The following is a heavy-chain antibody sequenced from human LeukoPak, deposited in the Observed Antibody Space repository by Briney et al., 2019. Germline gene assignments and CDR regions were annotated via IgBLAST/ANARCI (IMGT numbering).Heavy chain of an antibody. V-gene: IGHV1-18*01. J-gene: IGHJ6*02. Sequence: ASVKISCKASGYTFTSYGISWLRQPPGQGLEGMGWISAYNGNTNYAQKLQGRVTMTTDTSTSTAYMELRSLRSDDTAVYYCARVRSGYDNYGMDVWGQGTTVTVSS. CDR1: GYTFTSYG. D-gene: IGHD5-12*01. CDR3: ARVRSGYDNYGMDV. CDR2: ISAYNGNT.